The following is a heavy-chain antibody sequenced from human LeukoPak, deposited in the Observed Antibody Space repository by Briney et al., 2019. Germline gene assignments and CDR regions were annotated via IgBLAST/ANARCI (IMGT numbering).Heavy chain of an antibody. D-gene: IGHD3-9*01. V-gene: IGHV1-2*02. J-gene: IGHJ4*02. Sequence: ASVKVSCKASGYTFTSYGISWVRQAPGQGLEWMGWINPNSGGTNYAQKFQGRVTMTRDTSISTAYMELSRLRSDDTAVYYCASSDILTGPTDYWGQGTLVTVSS. CDR1: GYTFTSYG. CDR3: ASSDILTGPTDY. CDR2: INPNSGGT.